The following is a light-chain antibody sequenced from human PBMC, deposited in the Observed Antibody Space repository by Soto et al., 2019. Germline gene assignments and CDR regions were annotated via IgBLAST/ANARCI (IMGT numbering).Light chain of an antibody. CDR3: QQYGSSPRT. J-gene: IGKJ2*02. CDR1: QSVSSTY. CDR2: DLS. V-gene: IGKV3-20*01. Sequence: EIVLTQSPGTLPLSPGESATLSCRASQSVSSTYLAWYQQKPGQAPRLLIYDLSRRTTGIPDRFSASGSGTDFTLTISRLEPEDFAVYYCQQYGSSPRTFGQGTKLEI.